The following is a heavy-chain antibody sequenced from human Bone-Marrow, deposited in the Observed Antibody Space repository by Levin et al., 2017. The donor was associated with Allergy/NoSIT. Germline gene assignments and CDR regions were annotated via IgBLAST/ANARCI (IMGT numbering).Heavy chain of an antibody. Sequence: GESLKISCAASGFTFSSYAMSWVRQAPGKGLEWVSAISGSGGSTYYADSVKGRFTISRDNSKNTLYLQMNSLRAEDTAVYYCAKDLLTATTHDAFDSWGQGTMVTVSS. CDR3: AKDLLTATTHDAFDS. CDR1: GFTFSSYA. D-gene: IGHD4/OR15-4a*01. CDR2: ISGSGGST. V-gene: IGHV3-23*01. J-gene: IGHJ3*02.